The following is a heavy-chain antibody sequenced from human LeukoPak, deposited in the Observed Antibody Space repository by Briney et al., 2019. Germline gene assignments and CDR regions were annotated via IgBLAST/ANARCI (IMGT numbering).Heavy chain of an antibody. J-gene: IGHJ4*02. V-gene: IGHV1-18*01. D-gene: IGHD2-15*01. CDR1: GYTFTSYG. CDR2: ISVYNGNT. Sequence: ASVKVSCKASGYTFTSYGISWVRQAPGQGLEWMGWISVYNGNTNYAQKLQGRVTMTTDTSTSTAYMELRSLRSEDTAVHYCARQLDCSGGRCYSVPLDYWGQGTLVTVSS. CDR3: ARQLDCSGGRCYSVPLDY.